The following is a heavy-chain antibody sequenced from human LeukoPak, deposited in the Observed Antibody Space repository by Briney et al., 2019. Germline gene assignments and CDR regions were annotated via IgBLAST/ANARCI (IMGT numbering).Heavy chain of an antibody. CDR3: AKVGYFFGYLYYFDN. V-gene: IGHV3-23*01. CDR1: GFIFSSYA. CDR2: ITGSGGIT. Sequence: GGSLRLSCAASGFIFSSYAISWVRQAPGKGLEWVSAITGSGGITYYADSVKGRFTISRDNSQNTLYLQMNSLRDEDTAVYYCAKVGYFFGYLYYFDNWGQGTLVTVSS. J-gene: IGHJ4*02. D-gene: IGHD5-18*01.